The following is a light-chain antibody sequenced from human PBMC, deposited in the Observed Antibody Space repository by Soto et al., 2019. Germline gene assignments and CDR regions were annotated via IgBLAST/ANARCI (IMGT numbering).Light chain of an antibody. CDR1: QSVRNSY. CDR2: GAS. V-gene: IGKV3-20*01. Sequence: EILLTQSPGTLSLSPGERATLSCRASQSVRNSYLAWYQQKPGQAPRLLIYGASGRATGIPDRFSGSGSGTDFTLTISRLEPEDFPVYYCQQYGSSPYTFGQGTKLEI. CDR3: QQYGSSPYT. J-gene: IGKJ2*01.